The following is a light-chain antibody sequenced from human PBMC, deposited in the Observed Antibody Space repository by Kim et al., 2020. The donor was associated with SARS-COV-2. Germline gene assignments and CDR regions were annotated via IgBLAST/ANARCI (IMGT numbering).Light chain of an antibody. V-gene: IGLV3-1*01. J-gene: IGLJ1*01. CDR3: QAWDSSTHNYV. CDR1: NLGDKY. Sequence: TRRTSRFTCSGYNLGDKYVTWYQQKPGHSPVVVIYQDNRRPSGIPERFSGSNSGNTATLTISGTQAMDEADYYCQAWDSSTHNYVFGAGTKVTVL. CDR2: QDN.